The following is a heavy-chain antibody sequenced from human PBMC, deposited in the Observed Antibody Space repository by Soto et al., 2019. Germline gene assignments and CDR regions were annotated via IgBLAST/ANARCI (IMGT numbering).Heavy chain of an antibody. CDR2: IYHSGST. D-gene: IGHD2-2*01. CDR3: ARVGPIVVPAASSQYNGMDV. V-gene: IGHV4-4*02. Sequence: QVQLQESGPGLVKPSGTLSLTCAVYGGSISSSNWWSWVRQHPGKGLERIGEIYHSGSTNYNPSLKSRVTISVDKTKNKFSLKLSSVTAADTAVYYCARVGPIVVPAASSQYNGMDVWGQGTTVTVSS. J-gene: IGHJ6*02. CDR1: GGSISSSNW.